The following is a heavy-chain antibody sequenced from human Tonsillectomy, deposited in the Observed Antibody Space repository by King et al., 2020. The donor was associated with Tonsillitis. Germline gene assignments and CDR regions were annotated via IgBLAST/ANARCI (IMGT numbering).Heavy chain of an antibody. CDR3: ARNQRDPYTEWFDP. CDR1: GGSISSYY. D-gene: IGHD2-2*02. Sequence: QLQESGPGLVKPSETLSLTCTVSGGSISSYYWSWIRQPPGKGLEWIGYIYDSGSTNSNPSLKRRVTISVDTSKNQFSLKLSFVTAADTAVYYCARNQRDPYTEWFDPWGQGTLVTVSS. J-gene: IGHJ5*02. V-gene: IGHV4-59*01. CDR2: IYDSGST.